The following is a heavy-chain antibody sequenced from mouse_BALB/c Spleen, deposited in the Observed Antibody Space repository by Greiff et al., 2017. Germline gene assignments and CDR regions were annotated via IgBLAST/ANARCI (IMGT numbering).Heavy chain of an antibody. Sequence: EVHLVESGGGLVQPGGSLKLSCAASGFTFSSYGMSWVRQTPDKRLELVATINSNGGSTYYPDSVKGRFTISRDNAKNTLYLQMGSLKSEDTAMYYCARDRIYEGCPAWFAYWGQGTLVTVSA. D-gene: IGHD2-3*01. CDR3: ARDRIYEGCPAWFAY. J-gene: IGHJ3*01. CDR1: GFTFSSYG. V-gene: IGHV5-6-3*01. CDR2: INSNGGST.